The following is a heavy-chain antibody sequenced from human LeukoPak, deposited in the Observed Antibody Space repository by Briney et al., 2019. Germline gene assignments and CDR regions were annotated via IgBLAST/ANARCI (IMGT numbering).Heavy chain of an antibody. V-gene: IGHV1-69*13. CDR3: ASSNSSHYYFDY. D-gene: IGHD6-6*01. CDR1: GGTFSSYA. Sequence: SVKVSCKASGGTFSSYAISWVRQAPGQGLEWMGGIIPIFGTANYAQYFQGRVTITADESKSTAYMELSTLTSEDTAVYYCASSNSSHYYFDYWGQGTLVTVSS. J-gene: IGHJ4*02. CDR2: IIPIFGTA.